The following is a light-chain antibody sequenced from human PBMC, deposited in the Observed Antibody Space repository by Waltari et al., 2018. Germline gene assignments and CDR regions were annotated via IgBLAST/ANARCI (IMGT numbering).Light chain of an antibody. V-gene: IGLV2-23*01. CDR3: CSYTGSSTSYG. CDR1: STDLASYNL. CDR2: EAT. J-gene: IGLJ1*01. Sequence: QSALSQPAPVSGSPGQSLTITCTGASTDLASYNLVAWYQHHPNRAPQLLIYEATKRPTGISHRFAGAKSGATASRGISGLQADDEADYYCCSYTGSSTSYGCGGRTKVTVL.